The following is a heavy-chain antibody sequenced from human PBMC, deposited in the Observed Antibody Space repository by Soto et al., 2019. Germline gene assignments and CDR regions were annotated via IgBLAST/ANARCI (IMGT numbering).Heavy chain of an antibody. D-gene: IGHD6-13*01. V-gene: IGHV3-74*01. CDR1: GLIFSNYK. CDR2: INTDGSII. Sequence: EVRLVESGGGLVQPGGSLRLSCAASGLIFSNYKMHGVRQAPGKGLVWVSRINTDGSIIDYADSVKGRFTVSRDNAKNTLYLQMNSLRADDTAVYYCARDTAGLHYWGQGTLVTVSS. CDR3: ARDTAGLHY. J-gene: IGHJ4*02.